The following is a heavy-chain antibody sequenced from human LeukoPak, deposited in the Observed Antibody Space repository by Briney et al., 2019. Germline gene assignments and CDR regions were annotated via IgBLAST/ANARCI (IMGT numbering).Heavy chain of an antibody. CDR1: GFTVSSNY. V-gene: IGHV3-53*01. CDR2: IYSGGST. Sequence: GGSLRLSCAASGFTVSSNYMSWVRQAPGKGLEWVSVIYSGGSTYYADSVKGRFTISRDNSKNTLYLQMNSLRAEDTAVYYCANTGPLRRLDYWGQGTLVTVSS. J-gene: IGHJ4*02. CDR3: ANTGPLRRLDY.